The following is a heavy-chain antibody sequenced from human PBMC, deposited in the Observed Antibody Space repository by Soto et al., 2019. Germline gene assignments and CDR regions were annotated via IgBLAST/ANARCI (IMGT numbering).Heavy chain of an antibody. CDR1: GGSFSGYY. J-gene: IGHJ4*02. CDR2: INHSGST. V-gene: IGHV4-34*01. D-gene: IGHD3-10*01. Sequence: SETLSLTCAVYGGSFSGYYWSWIRQPPGKGLEWIGEINHSGSTNYNPSLKSRVTISVDTSKNQFSLKLSSVTAADTAVYYCARSQPLSGSGSYYSCWGQGTLVTVSS. CDR3: ARSQPLSGSGSYYSC.